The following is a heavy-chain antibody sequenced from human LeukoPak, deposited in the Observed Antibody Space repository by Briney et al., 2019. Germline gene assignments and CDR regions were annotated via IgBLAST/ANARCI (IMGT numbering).Heavy chain of an antibody. V-gene: IGHV4-59*01. CDR3: ARDKGPYWYFDL. Sequence: SETLSLTCTVSDGSITSYYWNWIRQPPGKGLEWIGNIYNSGSTDYNPSLKSRVTISVNTSKNQISLKPSSVTAADTAVYYCARDKGPYWYFDLWGRGTLVTVSS. CDR2: IYNSGST. CDR1: DGSITSYY. J-gene: IGHJ2*01.